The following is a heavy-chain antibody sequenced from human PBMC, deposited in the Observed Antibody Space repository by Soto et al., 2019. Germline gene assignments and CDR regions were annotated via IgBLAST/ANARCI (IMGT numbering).Heavy chain of an antibody. CDR3: AREVRDGSEWYWDY. D-gene: IGHD6-19*01. J-gene: IGHJ4*02. CDR1: GGSMITYY. Sequence: QVQLQESGPGLVKPSETLSLTCTVSGGSMITYYWSWIRQSPGTGLEWIGYVHHSGSTLYNPSLTNRATVSLDRSNNPVFLKLISVSAADTAFFYCAREVRDGSEWYWDYWGQGILVTVSS. CDR2: VHHSGST. V-gene: IGHV4-59*01.